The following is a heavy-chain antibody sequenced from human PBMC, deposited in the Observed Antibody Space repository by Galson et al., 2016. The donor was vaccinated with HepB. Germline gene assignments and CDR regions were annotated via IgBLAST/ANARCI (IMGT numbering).Heavy chain of an antibody. V-gene: IGHV4-61*08. Sequence: ETLSLTCTVSGASLGDSDYHWAWIRQPAGKGLEWMAHTYYGRDNRYNPSLKGRVTMSIDTSTNKMSLTLTSVTAADTAVYYCGTYLVGHGGTGYWGQGTPVIVSS. CDR2: TYYGRDN. CDR3: GTYLVGHGGTGY. D-gene: IGHD3-16*01. J-gene: IGHJ4*02. CDR1: GASLGDSDYH.